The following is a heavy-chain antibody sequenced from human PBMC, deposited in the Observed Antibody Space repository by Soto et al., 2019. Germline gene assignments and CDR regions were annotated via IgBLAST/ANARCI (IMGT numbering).Heavy chain of an antibody. CDR2: ISGYNGNT. CDR3: AREGGRDGYIICDY. V-gene: IGHV1-18*04. Sequence: QVQLVQSGAEVKKPGASVKVSCKASGYTFTSYGISWVRQDPGQGLEWMGWISGYNGNTNYAQKVQSRVTMTTATSTSTAYMELRSVRSDDRAVYYCAREGGRDGYIICDYWGQGTRVNVSS. CDR1: GYTFTSYG. D-gene: IGHD3-16*01. J-gene: IGHJ4*02.